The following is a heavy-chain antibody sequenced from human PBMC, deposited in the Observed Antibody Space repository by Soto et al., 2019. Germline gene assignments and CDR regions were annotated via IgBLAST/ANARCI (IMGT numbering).Heavy chain of an antibody. Sequence: EVQLVESGGGSVQPGGSLRLSCAASGFTFSSYSMNWVRQAPGKGLEWISYISLGGSTIYYADSVKGRFTISRDDAKNSLYLVMNPLSAEDPAVYCCVRDGRQVSPLWGRGTLVTVSS. CDR3: VRDGRQVSPL. J-gene: IGHJ2*01. D-gene: IGHD1-26*01. V-gene: IGHV3-48*01. CDR1: GFTFSSYS. CDR2: ISLGGSTI.